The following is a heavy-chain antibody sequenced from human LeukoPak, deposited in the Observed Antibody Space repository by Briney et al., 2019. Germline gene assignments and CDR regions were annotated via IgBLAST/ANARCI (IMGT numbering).Heavy chain of an antibody. V-gene: IGHV4-39*01. CDR1: GGSISSSSYY. CDR3: ARSPTAAGTPYFDY. J-gene: IGHJ4*02. CDR2: IYHSGST. Sequence: SETLSLTCTVSGGSISSSSYYWGWIRQPPGKGLEWIGSIYHSGSTYYNPSLKSRVTISVDTSKNQFSLKLSSVTAADTAVYYCARSPTAAGTPYFDYWGQGTLVTVSS. D-gene: IGHD6-13*01.